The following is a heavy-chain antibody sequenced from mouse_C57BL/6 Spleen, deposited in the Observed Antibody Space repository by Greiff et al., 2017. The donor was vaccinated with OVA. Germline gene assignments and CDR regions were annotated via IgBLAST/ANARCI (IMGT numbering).Heavy chain of an antibody. V-gene: IGHV1-15*01. D-gene: IGHD2-5*01. Sequence: QVQLQQSGAELVRPGASVTLSCKASGSTFTDYEMHWVKQTPVHGLAWIGAIAPETGGTAYNQKFKGKAILTADQSSSTAYMELRSLTSEDSAVYYCTRGGYSNLFAYWGQGTLVTVSA. CDR2: IAPETGGT. CDR1: GSTFTDYE. CDR3: TRGGYSNLFAY. J-gene: IGHJ3*01.